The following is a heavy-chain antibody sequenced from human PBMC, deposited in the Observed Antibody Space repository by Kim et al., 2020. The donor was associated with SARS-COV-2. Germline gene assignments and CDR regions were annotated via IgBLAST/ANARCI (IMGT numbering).Heavy chain of an antibody. CDR3: ATGFRGSGGTAGFDY. Sequence: DSVKGRFTTSRDNSESTLYLQMNSLRSDDTAVYYCATGFRGSGGTAGFDYWGQGTLVTVSS. J-gene: IGHJ4*02. V-gene: IGHV3-23*01. D-gene: IGHD2-15*01.